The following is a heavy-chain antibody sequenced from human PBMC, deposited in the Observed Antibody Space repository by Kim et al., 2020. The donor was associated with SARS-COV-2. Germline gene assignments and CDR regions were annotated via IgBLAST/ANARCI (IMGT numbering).Heavy chain of an antibody. J-gene: IGHJ3*02. V-gene: IGHV4-34*01. Sequence: SETLSLTCAVYGGSLSSWYWSWIRQPPGKGLEWIGEINDSGSNTIYNPSFKSRVSISIDTSKRQLYLKLTSVTAADTAMYYCARGNYYTWGPIWGQGTVVTVSS. CDR2: INDSGSNT. CDR1: GGSLSSWY. CDR3: ARGNYYTWGPI. D-gene: IGHD3-3*01.